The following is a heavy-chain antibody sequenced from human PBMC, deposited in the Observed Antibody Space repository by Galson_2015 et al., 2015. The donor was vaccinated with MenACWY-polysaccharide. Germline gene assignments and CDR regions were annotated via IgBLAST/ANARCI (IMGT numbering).Heavy chain of an antibody. CDR2: IRSNTDGGTT. V-gene: IGHV3-15*01. J-gene: IGHJ3*02. CDR1: GFTFSNAW. D-gene: IGHD2-2*02. Sequence: SLRLSCEASGFTFSNAWMNWVRQAPGKGLEWIGRIRSNTDGGTTDYAAPAKGRFTISRDDSTNTIYLQMNSLKTEDTAMYYCTTGAGSYTMLTAGGFDILGQGTMVTVSS. CDR3: TTGAGSYTMLTAGGFDI.